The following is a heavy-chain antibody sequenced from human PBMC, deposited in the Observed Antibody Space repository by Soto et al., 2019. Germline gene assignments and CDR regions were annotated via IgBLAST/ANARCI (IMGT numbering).Heavy chain of an antibody. CDR3: ARASLPRQGLDYYYYGMDV. D-gene: IGHD2-21*01. CDR2: IYYSGST. Sequence: QVQLQESGPGLVKPSQTLSLTCTVSGGSISSGGYYWSWIRQHPGKGLEWIGYIYYSGSTYYNPSXXSLGTIAVDTXXNXYXXKLTSVTAADTAVYYCARASLPRQGLDYYYYGMDVWGQGTTVTVSS. V-gene: IGHV4-31*01. J-gene: IGHJ6*02. CDR1: GGSISSGGYY.